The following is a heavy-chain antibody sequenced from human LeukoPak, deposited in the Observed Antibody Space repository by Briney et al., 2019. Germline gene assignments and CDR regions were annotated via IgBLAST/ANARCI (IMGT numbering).Heavy chain of an antibody. D-gene: IGHD2-15*01. V-gene: IGHV3-48*04. CDR2: MSTSSTTI. CDR1: GFTFSSYS. Sequence: GGSLRLSCAASGFTFSSYSMNWVRQAPGKGLEWVSYMSTSSTTIYYADSVKGRFTISRDNAKNSLYLQMNSLRAEDTAVYYCAGLYCRGGSCYSGDAFDIWGQGTMVTVSS. J-gene: IGHJ3*02. CDR3: AGLYCRGGSCYSGDAFDI.